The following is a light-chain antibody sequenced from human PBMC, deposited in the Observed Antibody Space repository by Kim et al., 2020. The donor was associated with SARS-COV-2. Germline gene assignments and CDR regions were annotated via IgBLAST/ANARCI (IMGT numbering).Light chain of an antibody. J-gene: IGLJ3*02. V-gene: IGLV3-21*04. CDR1: NIGIKS. CDR2: YDS. CDR3: QVWDSSSDHPV. Sequence: APGKTARITCGGNNIGIKSVHWYQKKPGQAPVLVIYYDSDRPSGIPERFSGSNSGNTATLTISRVEAGDEADYYCQVWDSSSDHPVFGGGTQLTVL.